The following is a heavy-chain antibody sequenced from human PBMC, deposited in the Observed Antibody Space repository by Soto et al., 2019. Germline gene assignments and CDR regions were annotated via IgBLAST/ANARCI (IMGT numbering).Heavy chain of an antibody. Sequence: ASETLSLTCPVSGDSVSNYYWRWIRQPAGRGLEWIGRVYSSGATNYNPSLNGRVTMSVDTSRNQFSLNLDSVTAADTAVYYCAITGYYYDSSGYYFDYWGQGTLVTVSS. CDR2: VYSSGAT. CDR1: GDSVSNYY. CDR3: AITGYYYDSSGYYFDY. V-gene: IGHV4-4*07. D-gene: IGHD3-22*01. J-gene: IGHJ4*02.